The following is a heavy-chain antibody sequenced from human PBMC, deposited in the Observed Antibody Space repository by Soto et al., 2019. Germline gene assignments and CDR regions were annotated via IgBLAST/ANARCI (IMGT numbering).Heavy chain of an antibody. CDR2: ISYDGSNK. Sequence: QVQLVESGGGVVQPGRSLRLSCAASGFTFSSYGMHWVRQAPGKGLEWVAVISYDGSNKYYADSVKGRFTISRDNSKNTLYLQMNSLRAEDTAVYYCAKDSDIVVVTAAFDIWGQGTMVTVSS. D-gene: IGHD2-2*01. V-gene: IGHV3-30*18. CDR3: AKDSDIVVVTAAFDI. CDR1: GFTFSSYG. J-gene: IGHJ3*02.